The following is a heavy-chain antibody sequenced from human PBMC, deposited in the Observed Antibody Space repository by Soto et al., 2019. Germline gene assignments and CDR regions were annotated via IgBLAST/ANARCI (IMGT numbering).Heavy chain of an antibody. V-gene: IGHV3-30*18. D-gene: IGHD3-22*01. Sequence: GVSLRLSCAASGFTFSSYGMHWVRQAPGKGLEWVAVISYDGSNKYYADSVKGRFTISKDNSKNTLYLQMNSLRAEDTAVYYCAKLHYGGYSVDYWGQGTLVTVSS. CDR2: ISYDGSNK. CDR3: AKLHYGGYSVDY. J-gene: IGHJ4*02. CDR1: GFTFSSYG.